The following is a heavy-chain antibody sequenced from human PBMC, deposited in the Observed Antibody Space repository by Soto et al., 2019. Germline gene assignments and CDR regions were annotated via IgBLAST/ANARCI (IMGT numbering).Heavy chain of an antibody. CDR3: AKFYYGAYSYYDSGMDV. CDR2: ISGSGDST. J-gene: IGHJ6*02. D-gene: IGHD4-17*01. CDR1: GFTFSSYA. V-gene: IGHV3-23*01. Sequence: EVQVLESGGGLVQPGGSLRLSCAASGFTFSSYAMSWVRQAPGKGLEWVSAISGSGDSTRYADSVQGRFTISRDTSKHTLYLQMTSLGAAATAVYYCAKFYYGAYSYYDSGMDVWGQGTRVTVSS.